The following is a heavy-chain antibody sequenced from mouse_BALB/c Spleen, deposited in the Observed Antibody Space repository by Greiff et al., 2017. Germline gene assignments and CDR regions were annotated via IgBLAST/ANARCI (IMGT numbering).Heavy chain of an antibody. CDR1: GFTFSDYG. Sequence: EVKVVESGGGLVQPGGSRKLSCAASGFTFSDYGMAWVRQAPGKGPEWVAFISNLAYSIYYADTVTGRFTISRENAKNTLYLEMSSLRSEDTAMYYCANYGSGYFDVWGAGTTVTVSS. V-gene: IGHV5-15*02. J-gene: IGHJ1*01. D-gene: IGHD1-1*01. CDR2: ISNLAYSI. CDR3: ANYGSGYFDV.